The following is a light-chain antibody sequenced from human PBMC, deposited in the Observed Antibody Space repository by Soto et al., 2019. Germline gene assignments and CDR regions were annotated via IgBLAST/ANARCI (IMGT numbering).Light chain of an antibody. CDR3: AAWDDRLNGMV. CDR2: ANN. J-gene: IGLJ2*01. Sequence: QSVLTQLPSASGTPGQRVIISCSGARSNIGVNSVDWYQQLPGTAPKVLIYANNQRPSGVPDRFSGSKSGTSASLAITGLKYDDEAHYYCAAWDDRLNGMVFGGGTKLTVL. CDR1: RSNIGVNS. V-gene: IGLV1-44*01.